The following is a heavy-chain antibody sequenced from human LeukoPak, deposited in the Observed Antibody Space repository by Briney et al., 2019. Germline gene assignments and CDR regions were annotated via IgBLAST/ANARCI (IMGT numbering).Heavy chain of an antibody. CDR3: VKDYSTVPAAANPLFDY. V-gene: IGHV3-53*01. CDR2: TYTDGTT. D-gene: IGHD2-2*01. Sequence: GGSLRLSCAASGFTISNNHMSWVRQAPGKGLEWVSITYTDGTTYYADSVKGRFTISRDNSKNTLYLHMHSLRAEDTAVYYCVKDYSTVPAAANPLFDYWGQGALVTVSS. J-gene: IGHJ4*02. CDR1: GFTISNNH.